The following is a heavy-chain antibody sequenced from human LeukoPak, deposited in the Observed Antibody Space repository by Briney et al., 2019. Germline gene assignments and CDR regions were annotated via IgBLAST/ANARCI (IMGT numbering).Heavy chain of an antibody. V-gene: IGHV3-48*03. D-gene: IGHD3-10*01. CDR1: GFTFSSYE. J-gene: IGHJ4*02. Sequence: PGESLRLSCAASGFTFSSYEMNWVRQAPGKGLEWVSYISSSGSTIYYADSVKGRFTISRDNAKNPLYLQMNSLRAEDTAVYYCTGNYYGSGSYADFDYWGQGTLVTVSS. CDR3: TGNYYGSGSYADFDY. CDR2: ISSSGSTI.